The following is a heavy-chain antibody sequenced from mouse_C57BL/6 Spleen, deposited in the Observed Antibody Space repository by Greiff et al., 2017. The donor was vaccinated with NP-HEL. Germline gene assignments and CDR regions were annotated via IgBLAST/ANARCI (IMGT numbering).Heavy chain of an antibody. CDR3: AREGGYDVDAKDY. J-gene: IGHJ4*01. Sequence: VQLVESGPGLVQPSQSLSITCTVSGFSLTSYGVHWVRQSPGKGLEWLGVIWSGGSTDYNAAFISRLSISKDNSKSQVFFKMNSLQADDTAIYYCAREGGYDVDAKDYWGQGTSVTVSS. D-gene: IGHD2-2*01. CDR1: GFSLTSYG. CDR2: IWSGGST. V-gene: IGHV2-2*01.